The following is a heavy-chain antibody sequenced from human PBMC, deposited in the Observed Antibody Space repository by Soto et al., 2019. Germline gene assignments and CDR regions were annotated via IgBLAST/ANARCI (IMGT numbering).Heavy chain of an antibody. D-gene: IGHD3-3*01. V-gene: IGHV4-30-4*01. Sequence: SETLYLTCTVSAGSISRGDYYCSWIRQPQGKGLEWIGYIYYSGSTYYNPSLKSRVTISVDTSKNQFSLKLSSVTAADTAVYYCARDRYDFWSGYYGMDAWGQGTTVT. CDR2: IYYSGST. CDR3: ARDRYDFWSGYYGMDA. J-gene: IGHJ6*02. CDR1: AGSISRGDYY.